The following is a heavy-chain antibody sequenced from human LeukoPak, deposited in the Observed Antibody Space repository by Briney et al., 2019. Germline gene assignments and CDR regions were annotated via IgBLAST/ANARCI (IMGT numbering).Heavy chain of an antibody. CDR3: GQVGY. J-gene: IGHJ4*02. CDR1: GLAFDTFW. Sequence: GRSLRLTCVTYGLAFDTFWMHWVRQAPGKGLMWVARININGTFSTYADSVQGRFTVFRDNAKKTLYLQMNSLRVEDTATYFCGQVGYWGQGTLVTVAS. CDR2: ININGTFS. V-gene: IGHV3-74*03. D-gene: IGHD1-26*01.